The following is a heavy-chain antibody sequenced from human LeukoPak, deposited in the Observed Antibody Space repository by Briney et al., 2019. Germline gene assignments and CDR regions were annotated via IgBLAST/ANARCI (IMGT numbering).Heavy chain of an antibody. Sequence: GGSLRLSCAASGFTFDDYAMHWVRQAPGKGLEWVAFTNYDGSDRCYADSVKGRFTVSRDNPKNTLYLQMNSLRTEDTAVYYCAKDLPDRYSLEYWGQGTMVTVPS. CDR2: TNYDGSDR. J-gene: IGHJ4*02. V-gene: IGHV3-30*02. CDR3: AKDLPDRYSLEY. CDR1: GFTFDDYA. D-gene: IGHD2-15*01.